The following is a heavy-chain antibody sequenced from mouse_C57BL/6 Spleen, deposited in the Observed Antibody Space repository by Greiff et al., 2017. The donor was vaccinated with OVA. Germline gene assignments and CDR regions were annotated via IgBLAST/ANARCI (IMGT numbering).Heavy chain of an antibody. V-gene: IGHV1-82*01. Sequence: VMLVESGPELVKPGASVKISCKASGYAFSSSWMNWVKQRPGKGLEWIGRIYPGDGDTNYNGKFKGKATLTADKSSSTAYMQLSSLTSEDSAVYFCARLTTVVANYAMDYWGQGTSVTVSS. D-gene: IGHD1-1*01. CDR3: ARLTTVVANYAMDY. J-gene: IGHJ4*01. CDR2: IYPGDGDT. CDR1: GYAFSSSW.